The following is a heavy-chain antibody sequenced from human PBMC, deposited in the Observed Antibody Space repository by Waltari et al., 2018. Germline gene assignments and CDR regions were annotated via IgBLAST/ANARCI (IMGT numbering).Heavy chain of an antibody. CDR2: IYYRGRT. CDR3: ARGREDDYVWGSYRRYFDY. V-gene: IGHV4-59*01. Sequence: QVQLQESGPGLVKPSETLSLTCTASGGSISSYYWRWIRQPPGKGLEWIGYIYYRGRTNHNPSLKGRVTISVDTSKIQFSLRWSSVTAADTAVYYWARGREDDYVWGSYRRYFDYWGQGTLVTVSS. D-gene: IGHD3-16*02. CDR1: GGSISSYY. J-gene: IGHJ4*02.